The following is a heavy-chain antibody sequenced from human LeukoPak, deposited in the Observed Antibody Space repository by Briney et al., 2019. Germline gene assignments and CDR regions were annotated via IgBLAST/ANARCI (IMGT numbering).Heavy chain of an antibody. CDR1: AFTFNRHW. CDR2: IRQDGSAK. Sequence: GGSLRLSCVASAFTFNRHWMGWVRQAPGKGLEWVATIRQDGSAKYYLDSVKGRFIISRDNAKNSLSLQMDSLRVEDTAVYYCARLSGESTIYDYWGQGTLVTVSS. J-gene: IGHJ4*02. CDR3: ARLSGESTIYDY. D-gene: IGHD5/OR15-5a*01. V-gene: IGHV3-7*01.